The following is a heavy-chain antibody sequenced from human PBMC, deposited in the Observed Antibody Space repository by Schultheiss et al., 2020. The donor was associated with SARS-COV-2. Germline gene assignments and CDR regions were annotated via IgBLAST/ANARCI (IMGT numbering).Heavy chain of an antibody. CDR2: IYSGGST. Sequence: GGSLRLSCAASGFTFSSYDMHWVRQAPGKGLEWVSVIYSGGSTYYADSVKGRFTISRDNAKNSLYLQMNSLRAEDTAVYYCARARGDCSGGSCYSSYYGMDVWGQGTTVTVSS. CDR3: ARARGDCSGGSCYSSYYGMDV. V-gene: IGHV3-66*01. D-gene: IGHD2-15*01. J-gene: IGHJ6*02. CDR1: GFTFSSYD.